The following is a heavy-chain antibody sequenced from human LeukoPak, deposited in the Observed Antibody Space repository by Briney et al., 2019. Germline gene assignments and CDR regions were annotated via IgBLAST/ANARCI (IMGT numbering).Heavy chain of an antibody. CDR2: INHSGRT. D-gene: IGHD3-10*01. Sequence: SETLSLTCAVSGVSLSGYYWGWIRQTPGKGLEWIGEINHSGRTNYNPSLKSRVTISIDTSKNQFSLNLSFVTATDTAVYYCARRGGSGRAFDYWGQGTLVTVSS. V-gene: IGHV4-34*01. J-gene: IGHJ4*02. CDR3: ARRGGSGRAFDY. CDR1: GVSLSGYY.